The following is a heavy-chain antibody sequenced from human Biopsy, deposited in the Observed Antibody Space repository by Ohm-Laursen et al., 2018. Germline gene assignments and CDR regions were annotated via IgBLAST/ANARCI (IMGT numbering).Heavy chain of an antibody. V-gene: IGHV3-30*03. CDR2: ISYDGSGE. J-gene: IGHJ2*01. Sequence: SLRLSCAASGFTFTSYAMHWVRQAPGKGLEWVSVISYDGSGEYYADSLQGRFIISRGNPKNTVDLQMNSLRAEDTAVYFCARDGKRWDYSTYFSWHFDLWGRGALVTVSS. CDR3: ARDGKRWDYSTYFSWHFDL. D-gene: IGHD4-11*01. CDR1: GFTFTSYA.